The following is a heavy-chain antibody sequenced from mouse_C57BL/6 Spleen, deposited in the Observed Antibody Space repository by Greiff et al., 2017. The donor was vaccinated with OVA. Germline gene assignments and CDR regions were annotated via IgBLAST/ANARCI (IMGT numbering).Heavy chain of an antibody. CDR3: ARNYAYAMDY. CDR2: INPNNGGT. V-gene: IGHV1-22*01. D-gene: IGHD1-1*01. J-gene: IGHJ4*01. Sequence: VHVKQSGPELVKPGASVKMSCKASGYTFTDYNMHWVKQSHGKSLEWIGYINPNNGGTSYNQKFKGKATLTVNKSSSTAYMELRSLTSEDSAVYYCARNYAYAMDYWGQGTSVTVSS. CDR1: GYTFTDYN.